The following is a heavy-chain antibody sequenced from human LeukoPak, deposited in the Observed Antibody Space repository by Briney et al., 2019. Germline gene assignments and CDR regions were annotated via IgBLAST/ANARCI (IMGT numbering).Heavy chain of an antibody. V-gene: IGHV3-30*02. Sequence: GGSLRLSCAASGFTFSSYGMHWVRQAPGKGLEWVAFIRYDGSNKYYADSVKGRFTISRDNSKNTLYLQMNSLRAEDTAVYYCAKDFFPYSPGGPGADYWGQGTLVTVSS. J-gene: IGHJ4*02. CDR2: IRYDGSNK. CDR1: GFTFSSYG. CDR3: AKDFFPYSPGGPGADY. D-gene: IGHD3-10*01.